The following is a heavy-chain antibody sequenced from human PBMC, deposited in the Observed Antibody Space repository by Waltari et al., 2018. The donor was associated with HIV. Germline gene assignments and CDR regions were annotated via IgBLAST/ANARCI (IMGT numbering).Heavy chain of an antibody. CDR1: GYSFPSHW. J-gene: IGHJ4*02. CDR3: ARLEEAEWELVADF. D-gene: IGHD1-26*01. CDR2: FYPGDFET. V-gene: IGHV5-51*01. Sequence: EVQLVQSGAEANKPGDSLRISCKGSGYSFPSHWIAWVRQMPGKGLEWMGIFYPGDFETKYSPSFQGRVTISADTSISTAYLQWRSLKASDTAIYYCARLEEAEWELVADFWGQGTLVTVSS.